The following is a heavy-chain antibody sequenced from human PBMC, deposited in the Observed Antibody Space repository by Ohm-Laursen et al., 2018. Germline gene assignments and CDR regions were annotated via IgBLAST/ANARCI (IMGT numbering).Heavy chain of an antibody. CDR3: ARARGTSQSHFDP. J-gene: IGHJ5*02. CDR2: IYYSGST. V-gene: IGHV4-31*01. Sequence: TLSLTCTVSGGSISSGGYYWSWIRQPPGKGLEWLGYIYYSGSTYYNPSLKSLVTISVDTSKNQFSLKLSSVTAADTAVYYCARARGTSQSHFDPWGQGTPVTVSS. CDR1: GGSISSGGYY. D-gene: IGHD2-2*01.